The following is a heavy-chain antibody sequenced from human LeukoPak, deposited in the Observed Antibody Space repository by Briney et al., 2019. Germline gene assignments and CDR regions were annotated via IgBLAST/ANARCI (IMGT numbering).Heavy chain of an antibody. Sequence: SETLSLTCTVSGGSISSYYWSWIRQPPGKGLEWIGYIHDSGSTNYNASLKSRVTMSVDTSKNQFSLKLNSVTAADTAVYYCARHAWDNLLTGGGYYFDYWGQGTLVTVSS. CDR1: GGSISSYY. CDR2: IHDSGST. V-gene: IGHV4-59*08. CDR3: ARHAWDNLLTGGGYYFDY. D-gene: IGHD3-9*01. J-gene: IGHJ4*02.